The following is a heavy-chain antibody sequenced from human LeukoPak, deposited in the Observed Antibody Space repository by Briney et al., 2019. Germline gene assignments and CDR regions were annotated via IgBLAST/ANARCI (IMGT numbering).Heavy chain of an antibody. CDR1: GGTFSSYA. D-gene: IGHD6-13*01. Sequence: SVKVSCKATGGTFSSYAISWVRQAPGQGREWMGRIIPIFGTANYAQKFQGRVTITTDDSTSTAYMELSSLRSEDTAVYYCAREPSSSWYFWFDPWGQGTLVTVSS. J-gene: IGHJ5*02. V-gene: IGHV1-69*05. CDR2: IIPIFGTA. CDR3: AREPSSSWYFWFDP.